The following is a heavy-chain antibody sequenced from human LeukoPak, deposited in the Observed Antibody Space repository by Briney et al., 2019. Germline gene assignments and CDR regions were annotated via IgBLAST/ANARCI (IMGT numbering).Heavy chain of an antibody. CDR3: ARVVAGKRDLFDY. Sequence: PGGSLRLSCAASGFTFSSYWMHWVRQAPGKGLVWVSRINSDGSSTSYADSVKGRFTISRDNAKNTLYLQMNSLRAEDTAVYYCARVVAGKRDLFDYWGQGTLVTVSS. CDR2: INSDGSST. J-gene: IGHJ4*02. D-gene: IGHD6-19*01. CDR1: GFTFSSYW. V-gene: IGHV3-74*01.